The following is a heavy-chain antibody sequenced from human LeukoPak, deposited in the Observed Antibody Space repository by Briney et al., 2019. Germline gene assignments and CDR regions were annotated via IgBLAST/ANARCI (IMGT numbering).Heavy chain of an antibody. CDR3: ARDGSSSWYYLGAFDI. J-gene: IGHJ3*02. CDR2: IYSGGST. Sequence: PGGSLRLSCAASGFTFSSYAMSWVRQAPGKGLEWVSVIYSGGSTYYADSVKGRFTISRDNSKNTLYLQMNSLRAEDTAVYYCARDGSSSWYYLGAFDIWGQGTMVTVSS. D-gene: IGHD6-13*01. V-gene: IGHV3-66*01. CDR1: GFTFSSYA.